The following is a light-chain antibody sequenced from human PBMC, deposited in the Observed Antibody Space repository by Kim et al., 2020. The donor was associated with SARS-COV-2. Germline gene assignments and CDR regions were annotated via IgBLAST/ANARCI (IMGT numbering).Light chain of an antibody. J-gene: IGLJ2*01. CDR3: CAYGGANNPVI. Sequence: QSALTQPRSVSGSPGQSVTISCSGTSGDIGAYVYVSWYQQHPGKAPKVVMYDVHMRPSGVPDRFSGSRSGNTASLTISGLQADDEADYYCCAYGGANNPVIFGGGTQRTVL. CDR2: DVH. V-gene: IGLV2-11*01. CDR1: SGDIGAYVY.